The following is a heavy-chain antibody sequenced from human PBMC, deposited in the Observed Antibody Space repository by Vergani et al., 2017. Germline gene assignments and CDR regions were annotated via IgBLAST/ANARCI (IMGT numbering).Heavy chain of an antibody. V-gene: IGHV4-39*01. CDR2: LYYRGNS. J-gene: IGHJ4*02. CDR3: SSHSDSSGYYYGYRFDY. CDR1: GASVSSSVSSSGYS. Sequence: QVRLQESGPGLVKPSETLSLTCTVSGASVSSSVSSSGYSWGWLRQPPGKGLEWIASLYYRGNSYYSPSLRSRLTISVDTSKNQFSLRLNSVTAADTAVYYCSSHSDSSGYYYGYRFDYWGQGTLVTVSS. D-gene: IGHD3-22*01.